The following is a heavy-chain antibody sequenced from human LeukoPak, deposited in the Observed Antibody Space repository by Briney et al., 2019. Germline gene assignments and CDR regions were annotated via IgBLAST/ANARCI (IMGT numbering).Heavy chain of an antibody. Sequence: GASVKVSCRASGYTFTGYYMHWVRQAPGQGLEWMGWINPNSGDTNYAQKLQGRVTMTTDTSTSTAYMELRSLRSDDTAVYYCARGRYSSGWYGPNWFDPWGQGTLVTVSS. CDR2: INPNSGDT. V-gene: IGHV1-2*02. CDR1: GYTFTGYY. J-gene: IGHJ5*02. CDR3: ARGRYSSGWYGPNWFDP. D-gene: IGHD6-19*01.